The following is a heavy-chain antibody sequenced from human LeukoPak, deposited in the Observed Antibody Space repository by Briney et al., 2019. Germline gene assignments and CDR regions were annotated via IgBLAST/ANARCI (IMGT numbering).Heavy chain of an antibody. J-gene: IGHJ5*02. Sequence: GGSLRLSCAASGFTFSSYGMHWVRQAPGKGLEWVAFIRYDGSNKYYADSVKGRFTISRDNSKNTLYLQMNSLRAEDTAVYYCARDYGGSSGWFDPWGQGTLVTVSS. CDR1: GFTFSSYG. V-gene: IGHV3-30*02. CDR2: IRYDGSNK. D-gene: IGHD4-23*01. CDR3: ARDYGGSSGWFDP.